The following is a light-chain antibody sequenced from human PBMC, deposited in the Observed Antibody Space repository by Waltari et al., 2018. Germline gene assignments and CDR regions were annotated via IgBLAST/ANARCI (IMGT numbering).Light chain of an antibody. CDR3: QKYGTLPAT. V-gene: IGKV3-20*01. Sequence: EIVLTHSPAPLSLSPGERATLSCRASQSVSRTLAWYQQKPGQAPRLLIYDASSRATGIPDRFSGSGSGTDFSLTISRLEPEDFAVYYCQKYGTLPATFGRGTKVEIK. CDR2: DAS. CDR1: QSVSRT. J-gene: IGKJ1*01.